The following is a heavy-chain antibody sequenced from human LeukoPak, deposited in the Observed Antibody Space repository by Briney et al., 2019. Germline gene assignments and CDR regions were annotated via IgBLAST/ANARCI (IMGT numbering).Heavy chain of an antibody. D-gene: IGHD2-15*01. V-gene: IGHV3-30*03. CDR1: GFTFSSYG. CDR2: ISYDGSNK. J-gene: IGHJ6*02. Sequence: GRSLRLSCAASGFTFSSYGMHWVRQAPGKGLEWVAVISYDGSNKYYADSVKGRFTISRDNSKNTLYLQMNSLRAEDTAVYYCARDGKWWSLRALTYYYGMDVWGQGTTVTVSS. CDR3: ARDGKWWSLRALTYYYGMDV.